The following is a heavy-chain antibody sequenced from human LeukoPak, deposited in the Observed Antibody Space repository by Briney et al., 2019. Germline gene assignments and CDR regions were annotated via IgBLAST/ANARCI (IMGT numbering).Heavy chain of an antibody. CDR1: GSTFSSYW. V-gene: IGHV3-7*01. Sequence: GGSLRLSCAASGSTFSSYWMSWVRQAPGKGLEWVANIKQDGSEKYYVDSVKGRFTISRDNAKNSLYLQMNSLRAEDTAVYYCARDVVSYYDILTGYYEGYYFDYWGQGTLVTVSS. CDR3: ARDVVSYYDILTGYYEGYYFDY. CDR2: IKQDGSEK. J-gene: IGHJ4*02. D-gene: IGHD3-9*01.